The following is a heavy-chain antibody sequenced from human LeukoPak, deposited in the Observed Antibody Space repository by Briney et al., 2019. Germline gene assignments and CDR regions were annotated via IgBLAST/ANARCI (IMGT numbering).Heavy chain of an antibody. J-gene: IGHJ5*02. CDR1: GGTFSSYA. CDR3: AREVRSAWASFDP. V-gene: IGHV1-69*06. D-gene: IGHD1-26*01. CDR2: IIPIFGTA. Sequence: GASVKVSCKASGGTFSSYAISWVRQAPGQGLGWMGGIIPIFGTANYAQKFQGRVTITADKSTSTAYMELSSLRSEDTAVYYCAREVRSAWASFDPWGQGTLVTVSS.